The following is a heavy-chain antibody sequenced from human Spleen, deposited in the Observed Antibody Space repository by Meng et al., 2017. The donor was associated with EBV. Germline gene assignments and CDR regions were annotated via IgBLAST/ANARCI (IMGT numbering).Heavy chain of an antibody. CDR3: ARLFYYGSGRLKFDF. V-gene: IGHV4-61*01. J-gene: IGHJ4*02. CDR1: GGSVRRASYY. Sequence: QVRRKEAGPGVLKPSEPLSLTCTAPGGSVRRASYYWTWIRQPPGKALEWIGYIHYSGNPNYNPSLKRRVTISVDMSKNQFSLRLSSVTAADTAVYYCARLFYYGSGRLKFDFWGQGTLVTVSS. CDR2: IHYSGNP. D-gene: IGHD3-10*01.